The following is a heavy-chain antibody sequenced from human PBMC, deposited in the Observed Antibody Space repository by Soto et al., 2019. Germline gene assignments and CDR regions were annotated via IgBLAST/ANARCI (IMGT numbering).Heavy chain of an antibody. V-gene: IGHV1-69*01. Sequence: QVQLVQSGAEVKKPGSSVKVSCKGSGDTFSRYAISWVRQAPGQGLEWMGVIIPIFATPSYAQKFQGRVTISADESTNTAYMELSSLRSEDTAVYYCAYNGGGATGYNGMDVWGQGTTVPVSS. J-gene: IGHJ6*02. CDR3: AYNGGGATGYNGMDV. D-gene: IGHD1-26*01. CDR2: IIPIFATP. CDR1: GDTFSRYA.